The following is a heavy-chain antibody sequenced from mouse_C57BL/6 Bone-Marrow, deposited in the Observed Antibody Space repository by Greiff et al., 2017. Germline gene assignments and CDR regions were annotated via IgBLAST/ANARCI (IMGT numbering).Heavy chain of an antibody. CDR3: ARWDSNNAVYAMDY. V-gene: IGHV1-69*01. CDR1: GYTFTSYW. J-gene: IGHJ4*01. D-gene: IGHD2-5*01. CDR2: IDPSDSYT. Sequence: VQLQQPGAELVMPGASVKLSCKASGYTFTSYWMHWVKQRPGQGLEWIGEIDPSDSYTNYNQKFKGKSTLTVDKSSSTAYMQLSSLTSEDSAVYYCARWDSNNAVYAMDYWGQGTSVTVSS.